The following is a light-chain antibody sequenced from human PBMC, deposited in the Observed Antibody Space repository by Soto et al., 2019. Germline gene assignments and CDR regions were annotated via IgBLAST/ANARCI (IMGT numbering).Light chain of an antibody. Sequence: EIVMTQSPAILSVSPGERATLSCRANESISSNLAWYQQKPGRAPRLLIYGAATRATGIPARFSGSGSGTDFTLTINSLQSEDFAVYYCQYHTDWPPYTFGQGTTLEI. CDR1: ESISSN. CDR2: GAA. V-gene: IGKV3-15*01. J-gene: IGKJ2*01. CDR3: QYHTDWPPYT.